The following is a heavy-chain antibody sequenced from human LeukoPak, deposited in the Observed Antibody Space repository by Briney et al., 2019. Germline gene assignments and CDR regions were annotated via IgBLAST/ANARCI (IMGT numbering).Heavy chain of an antibody. V-gene: IGHV1-24*01. Sequence: ASVKVSCKVSGYTLTELSMHWVRQAPGKGLEWMGGFDPEDGETIYAQKFQGRVTMTEDTSTDTAYMELSSLRSEDTAVYYCATLSGYPPRSYFDPWGQGTLVTVSS. CDR3: ATLSGYPPRSYFDP. D-gene: IGHD5-18*01. CDR2: FDPEDGET. CDR1: GYTLTELS. J-gene: IGHJ5*02.